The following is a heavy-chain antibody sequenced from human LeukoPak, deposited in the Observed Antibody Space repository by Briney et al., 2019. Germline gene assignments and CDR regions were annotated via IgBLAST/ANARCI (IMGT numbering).Heavy chain of an antibody. Sequence: PSETLSLTCAVYGGSFNAYYWSWIRQPPGKGLEWIGEINHSGSTNYNPSLKSRVTISVDTSKNQFSLKLSSVTAADTAVYYCARDHYYDSSGYYVGLGFDYWGQGTLVTVSS. CDR2: INHSGST. V-gene: IGHV4-34*01. D-gene: IGHD3-22*01. CDR1: GGSFNAYY. J-gene: IGHJ4*02. CDR3: ARDHYYDSSGYYVGLGFDY.